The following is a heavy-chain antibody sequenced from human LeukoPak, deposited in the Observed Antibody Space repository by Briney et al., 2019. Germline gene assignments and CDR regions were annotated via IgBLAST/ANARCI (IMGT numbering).Heavy chain of an antibody. V-gene: IGHV4-34*01. D-gene: IGHD6-13*01. Sequence: SETLSLTCAVYGGSFSGYYWSWIRQPPGKGLEWIGEINHSGSTNYNPSLKSRVTISVDASKNQFSLKLSSVTAADTAVYYCARGGPWIAAAGIWFDPWGQGTLVTVSS. J-gene: IGHJ5*02. CDR1: GGSFSGYY. CDR2: INHSGST. CDR3: ARGGPWIAAAGIWFDP.